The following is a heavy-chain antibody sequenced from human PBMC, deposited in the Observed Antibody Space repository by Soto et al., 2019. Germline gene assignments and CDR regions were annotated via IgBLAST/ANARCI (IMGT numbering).Heavy chain of an antibody. V-gene: IGHV3-64*02. J-gene: IGHJ4*02. CDR3: AARYCSRSSCFHFDY. D-gene: IGHD2-2*01. Sequence: GESLKISCAASGFTFSNYAMHWVRQAPEKGLEFVSAIGSDGINTYYADSVKGRFTISRDNSKNTLYLQMGSLRPEDMAVYYCAARYCSRSSCFHFDYWGQGNLVTVSS. CDR1: GFTFSNYA. CDR2: IGSDGINT.